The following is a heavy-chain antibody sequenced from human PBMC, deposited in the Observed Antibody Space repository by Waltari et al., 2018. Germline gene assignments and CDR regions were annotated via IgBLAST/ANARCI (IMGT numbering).Heavy chain of an antibody. D-gene: IGHD7-27*01. CDR2: ILYDGFSK. CDR3: AREPNTSLHGMDV. Sequence: QVQLVESGGGVVQPGRSLRLSCAASGFTFSTYGMHWVRQAPGKGLEWVGVILYDGFSKSHADSVKGRFTISRDNSKNTLYLEMNSLRAEDTAVYYCAREPNTSLHGMDVWGQGTTVTVSS. V-gene: IGHV3-33*05. J-gene: IGHJ6*02. CDR1: GFTFSTYG.